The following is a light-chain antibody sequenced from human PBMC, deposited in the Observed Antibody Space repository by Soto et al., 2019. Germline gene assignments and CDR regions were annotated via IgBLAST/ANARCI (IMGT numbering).Light chain of an antibody. V-gene: IGKV1-27*01. CDR2: GAT. Sequence: DIQMTQSPSSLSASVGDRVTISCRASAEISNFLAWYQRKPGNAPTLLIYGATTVQSGVPSRFSGSGSGTEFTLMISSLQPEDVATYYCQKYDTAPLTFGGGTKVDI. CDR1: AEISNF. J-gene: IGKJ4*01. CDR3: QKYDTAPLT.